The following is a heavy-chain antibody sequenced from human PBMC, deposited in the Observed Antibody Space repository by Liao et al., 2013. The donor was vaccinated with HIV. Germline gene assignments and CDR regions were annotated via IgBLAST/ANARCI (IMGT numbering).Heavy chain of an antibody. CDR2: IYTSGST. D-gene: IGHD3-10*01. CDR1: GGSFSGYY. J-gene: IGHJ4*02. CDR3: AREILLWFGELKGEWPLFDY. Sequence: QVQLQESGPGLVKPSETLSLTCAVYGGSFSGYYWSWIRQPPGKGLEWIGRIYTSGSTNYNPSLKSRVTISVDTSKNQFSLKLSSVTAADTAVYYCAREILLWFGELKGEWPLFDYWGQGTLVTVSS. V-gene: IGHV4-4*08.